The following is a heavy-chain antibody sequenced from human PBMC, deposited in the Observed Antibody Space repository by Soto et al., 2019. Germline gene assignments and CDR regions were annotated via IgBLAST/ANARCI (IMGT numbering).Heavy chain of an antibody. CDR2: IIPMFETV. V-gene: IGHV1-69*13. Sequence: VASVKVSWKASGGTFDNYAVSWVRQAPGQGLEWMGGIIPMFETVNYAQRFQGRLTIAADESTSTAYMELTSMTSADTAIYFCARGLRTGNYGMDVWGQGTTVTVSS. D-gene: IGHD2-15*01. CDR3: ARGLRTGNYGMDV. J-gene: IGHJ6*02. CDR1: GGTFDNYA.